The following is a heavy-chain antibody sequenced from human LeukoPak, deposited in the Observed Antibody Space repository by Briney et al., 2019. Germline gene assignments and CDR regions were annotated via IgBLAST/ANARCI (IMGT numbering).Heavy chain of an antibody. J-gene: IGHJ6*03. V-gene: IGHV3-23*01. D-gene: IGHD6-13*01. CDR3: AKRGSSIYYWSSPGPHYYYYMDV. CDR2: ISGSGGST. CDR1: GFTFSNYG. Sequence: GGSLRLSCAASGFTFSNYGMSWVRQAPGKGLEWVSSISGSGGSTYYAGSVKGRFTISRDNSKNTLYLQMNSLSAEDAAIYYCAKRGSSIYYWSSPGPHYYYYMDVWGRGTTVTVSS.